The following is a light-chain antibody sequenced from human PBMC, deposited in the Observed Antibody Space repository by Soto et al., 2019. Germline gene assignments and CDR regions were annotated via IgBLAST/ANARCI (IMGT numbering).Light chain of an antibody. Sequence: EIVLTQSPGTLSLSPGERATLSCMASQSVSSNYLAWYQQKPGQAPRPLIYGASSRATGIPDRFSGSVAGTEFTLTISRLESEDFAVYYCQQYGSSPWTFGQGTKVEIK. CDR1: QSVSSNY. V-gene: IGKV3-20*01. J-gene: IGKJ1*01. CDR2: GAS. CDR3: QQYGSSPWT.